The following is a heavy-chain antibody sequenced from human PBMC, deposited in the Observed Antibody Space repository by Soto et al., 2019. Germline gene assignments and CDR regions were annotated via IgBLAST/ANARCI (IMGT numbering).Heavy chain of an antibody. CDR2: IKQDGSEK. V-gene: IGHV3-7*01. Sequence: GGSLRLSCAASGFTFSSYWMSWVRQAPGKGLEWVANIKQDGSEKYYVDSVKGRFTISRDNAKNSLYLQMNSLRAEDTAVYYCAREWSIAARPFDYWGQGTLVTVSS. J-gene: IGHJ4*02. D-gene: IGHD6-6*01. CDR3: AREWSIAARPFDY. CDR1: GFTFSSYW.